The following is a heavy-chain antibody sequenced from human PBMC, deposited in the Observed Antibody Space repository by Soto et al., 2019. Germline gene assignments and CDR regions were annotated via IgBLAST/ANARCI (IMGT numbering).Heavy chain of an antibody. Sequence: GGSLRLSCAASGFTFSDYYMSWIRQAPGKGLEWVSYISSSGSTIYYADSVKGRFTISRDNAKNSLYLQMSSLRAEDTAVYYCAREVYYDFWSGYSPMDVWGKGTTVTVSS. CDR1: GFTFSDYY. D-gene: IGHD3-3*01. V-gene: IGHV3-11*01. CDR3: AREVYYDFWSGYSPMDV. J-gene: IGHJ6*03. CDR2: ISSSGSTI.